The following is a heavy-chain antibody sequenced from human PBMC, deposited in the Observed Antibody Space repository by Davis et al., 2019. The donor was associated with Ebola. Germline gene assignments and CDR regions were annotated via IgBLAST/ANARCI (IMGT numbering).Heavy chain of an antibody. CDR1: GGSISSYY. Sequence: PSETLSLTCTVSGGSISSYYWSWIRQPPGKGLEWIGYIYYSGSTNYNPSLKSRVTISVDTSKNQFSLKLSSVTAADTAVYYCARGAYRVYFDYWGQGTLVTVSS. V-gene: IGHV4-59*08. CDR2: IYYSGST. CDR3: ARGAYRVYFDY. D-gene: IGHD2-21*01. J-gene: IGHJ4*02.